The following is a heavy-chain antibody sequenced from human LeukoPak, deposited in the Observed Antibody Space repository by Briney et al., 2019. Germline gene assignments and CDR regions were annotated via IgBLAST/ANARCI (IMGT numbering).Heavy chain of an antibody. CDR2: INPNSGGT. CDR1: GYTFTGYY. J-gene: IGHJ3*02. D-gene: IGHD3-22*01. Sequence: ASVKVSCKASGYTFTGYYMHWVRQAPGQGLEWMGWINPNSGGTNYAQKFQGGVTMTRDTSISTAYMELSRLRSDDTAVYYCARDLTMIVLAFDIWGQGTMVTVSS. V-gene: IGHV1-2*02. CDR3: ARDLTMIVLAFDI.